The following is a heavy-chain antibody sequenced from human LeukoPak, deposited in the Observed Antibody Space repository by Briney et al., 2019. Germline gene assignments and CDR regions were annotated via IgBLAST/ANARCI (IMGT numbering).Heavy chain of an antibody. Sequence: SETLSLTCTVSGGSISSGGYYWSWIRQHPGKGLEGSGYIYYSGSTYHNPSRKSRVTISVYTSKNQFSLKLSSVTAADTAVYYCARSGIAAAGFDYWGQGTLVTVSS. CDR3: ARSGIAAAGFDY. J-gene: IGHJ4*02. V-gene: IGHV4-31*03. CDR1: GGSISSGGYY. D-gene: IGHD6-13*01. CDR2: IYYSGST.